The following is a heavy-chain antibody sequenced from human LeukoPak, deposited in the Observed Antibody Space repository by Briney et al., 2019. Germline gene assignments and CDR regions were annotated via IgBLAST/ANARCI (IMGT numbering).Heavy chain of an antibody. CDR2: IYYSGST. D-gene: IGHD3-9*01. CDR1: GGSISGYY. CDR3: ARVSRDLLTGYYYFDY. Sequence: SETLSLTCTASGGSISGYYWSWIRQPPGKRLEWIGYIYYSGSTNYNPSLKSRVTISVDTSKNQFSLKLSSVTAADTAVYYCARVSRDLLTGYYYFDYWGQGTLVTVSS. J-gene: IGHJ4*02. V-gene: IGHV4-59*01.